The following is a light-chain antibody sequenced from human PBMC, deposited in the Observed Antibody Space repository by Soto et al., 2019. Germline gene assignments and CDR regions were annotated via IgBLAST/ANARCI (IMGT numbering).Light chain of an antibody. CDR2: LEGSGSY. CDR1: SGHSSYI. Sequence: QPVLTQSSSASASLGSSVKLTCTLSSGHSSYIIAWHQQQPGKAPRYLMKLEGSGSYNKGSGVPDRFSGSSSGADRYLTISSLQFEDEADYYCETWDSNTLWVFGGGTKLTVL. J-gene: IGLJ3*02. CDR3: ETWDSNTLWV. V-gene: IGLV4-60*02.